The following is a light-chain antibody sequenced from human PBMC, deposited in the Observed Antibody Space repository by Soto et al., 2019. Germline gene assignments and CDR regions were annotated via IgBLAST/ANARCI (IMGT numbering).Light chain of an antibody. J-gene: IGKJ4*01. CDR3: QQYNNWPLT. V-gene: IGKV3D-15*01. Sequence: EIVLTQSPGTLSLSPGERATLSCRASQSVSSIYLAWYQQKPGQAPSLLIYGASNRATGIPDRFSGSGSGTEFTLTISSLQSEDFAVYYCQQYNNWPLTFGGGTKVDIK. CDR2: GAS. CDR1: QSVSSIY.